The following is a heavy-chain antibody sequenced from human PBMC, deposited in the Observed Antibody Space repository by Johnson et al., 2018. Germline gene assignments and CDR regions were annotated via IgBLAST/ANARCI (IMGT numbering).Heavy chain of an antibody. D-gene: IGHD3-22*01. Sequence: VQLVESGGGLVQPGGSLRLSCAASGFTFSSYSMNWVRQAPGKGLEWVSYISSSSSTIYYADSVKGRFTISGDNAKSSLYLRMNSLRAEDTAGYYCARGTTYYYDSSGLRYFDYWGQGTLVTVSS. J-gene: IGHJ4*02. CDR3: ARGTTYYYDSSGLRYFDY. CDR2: ISSSSSTI. CDR1: GFTFSSYS. V-gene: IGHV3-48*01.